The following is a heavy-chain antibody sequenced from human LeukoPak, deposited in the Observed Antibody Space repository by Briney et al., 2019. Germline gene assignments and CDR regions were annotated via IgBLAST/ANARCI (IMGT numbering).Heavy chain of an antibody. CDR1: GGSISSYY. Sequence: SETLSLTCTLSGGSISSYYWSWIRQPPGKGLKWIGYIYYSRSTNYNPSLTSRVTISVDTPKNQFYLKLRSVTAADAAVYYCERGGRRSSWYAEYFQHWGQGTLVTVSS. CDR3: ERGGRRSSWYAEYFQH. V-gene: IGHV4-59*01. CDR2: IYYSRST. D-gene: IGHD6-13*01. J-gene: IGHJ1*01.